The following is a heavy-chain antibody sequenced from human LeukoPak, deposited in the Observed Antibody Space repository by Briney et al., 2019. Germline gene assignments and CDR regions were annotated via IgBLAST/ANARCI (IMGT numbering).Heavy chain of an antibody. D-gene: IGHD4/OR15-4a*01. Sequence: PSQTLSLTCTVSGGSISSGGYYWSWIRQPPGKGLEWIGYIYHSGSTYYNPSLKSRVTISVDRSKNQFSLKLSSVTAADTAVYYCARKGLRVSSYYFDYWGQGTLVTVSS. J-gene: IGHJ4*02. CDR3: ARKGLRVSSYYFDY. CDR1: GGSISSGGYY. V-gene: IGHV4-30-2*01. CDR2: IYHSGST.